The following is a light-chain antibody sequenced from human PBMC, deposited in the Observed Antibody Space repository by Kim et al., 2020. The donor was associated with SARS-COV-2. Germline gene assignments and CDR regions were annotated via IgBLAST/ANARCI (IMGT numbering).Light chain of an antibody. V-gene: IGLV3-21*04. Sequence: APGKTAWISCGGNNSGSKSVRWHQQPPGEAPVLVIYYDSDRPAGTPGRFAGSNSGNTATLTSGRVEAGDADDYYCQVWDSRSDHYVFGTGTKVTV. J-gene: IGLJ1*01. CDR2: YDS. CDR1: NSGSKS. CDR3: QVWDSRSDHYV.